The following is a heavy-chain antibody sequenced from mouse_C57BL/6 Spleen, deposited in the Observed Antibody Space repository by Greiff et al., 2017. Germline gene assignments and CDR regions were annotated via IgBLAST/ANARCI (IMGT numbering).Heavy chain of an antibody. CDR1: GYTFTDYE. CDR2: IDPETGGT. J-gene: IGHJ2*01. V-gene: IGHV1-15*01. Sequence: QVQLQQSGAELVRPAASVTLSCKASGYTFTDYELHWVKQPPVHGLEWIGAIDPETGGTDYNQTFKVKAILTADKSSSKAYMELRSLTSEDSAVYYCTREEEYYGYFGYWGQGTTLTVSS. CDR3: TREEEYYGYFGY. D-gene: IGHD1-1*01.